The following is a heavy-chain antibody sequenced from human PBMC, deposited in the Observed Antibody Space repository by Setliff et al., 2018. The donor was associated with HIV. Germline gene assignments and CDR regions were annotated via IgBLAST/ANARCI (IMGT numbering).Heavy chain of an antibody. V-gene: IGHV4-59*11. D-gene: IGHD3-22*01. CDR2: IYYSGST. J-gene: IGHJ6*03. CDR1: GGSISSHY. CDR3: ARANSSSAPGLGYYYYYMDV. Sequence: SETLSLTCTVSGGSISSHYWSWIRQPPGKGLEWIGYIYYSGSTNYNPSLKSRVTISVDTSKNQFSLKLSSVTAADTAVYYCARANSSSAPGLGYYYYYMDVWGKGTTVTVSS.